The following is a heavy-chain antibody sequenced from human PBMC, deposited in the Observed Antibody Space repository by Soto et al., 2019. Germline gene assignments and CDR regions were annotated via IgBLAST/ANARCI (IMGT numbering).Heavy chain of an antibody. CDR3: TKGANSPFGS. D-gene: IGHD3-3*01. Sequence: GQSRKISCQGTRYRFSSSWIAWVLQKPGKDLEWLGNVYPSESDVRYSSSFDGQFTISADNSINTAYLQLLNLKASDTASYYCTKGANSPFGSWGQVTRGIVAS. CDR2: VYPSESDV. CDR1: RYRFSSSW. V-gene: IGHV5-51*01. J-gene: IGHJ5*02.